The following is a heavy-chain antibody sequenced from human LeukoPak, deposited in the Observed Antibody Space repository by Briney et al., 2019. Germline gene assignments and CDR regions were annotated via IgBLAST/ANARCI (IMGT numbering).Heavy chain of an antibody. V-gene: IGHV3-7*01. CDR1: GFTFTKYW. J-gene: IGHJ4*02. CDR2: IKQDGSDK. Sequence: GDSLRLSCAASGFTFTKYWMTWVRQAPGKGLEWVGNIKQDGSDKNYMDSVKGRFTISRDNTKNSVYLQMSSLRAEDTAVYYCAKVGIDYGDYLADYWGQGTLVTVSS. D-gene: IGHD4-17*01. CDR3: AKVGIDYGDYLADY.